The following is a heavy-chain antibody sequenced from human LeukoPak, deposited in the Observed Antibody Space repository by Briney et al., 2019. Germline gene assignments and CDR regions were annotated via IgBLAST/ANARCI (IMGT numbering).Heavy chain of an antibody. J-gene: IGHJ4*02. Sequence: SETLSLTCTVSGGSIRSYYWSWIRQPPGKGLEWIGYIYYSGSTNYNPSLKSRVTISVDTSKNQFPLKLSSVTAADTAVYYCARVKGVVTAILDYWGQGTLVTVSS. D-gene: IGHD2-21*02. CDR2: IYYSGST. V-gene: IGHV4-59*01. CDR3: ARVKGVVTAILDY. CDR1: GGSIRSYY.